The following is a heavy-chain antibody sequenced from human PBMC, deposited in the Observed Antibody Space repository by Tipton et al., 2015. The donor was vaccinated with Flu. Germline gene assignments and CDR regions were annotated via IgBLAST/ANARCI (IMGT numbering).Heavy chain of an antibody. J-gene: IGHJ5*01. V-gene: IGHV4-30-4*01. CDR1: GGSVNSGDFH. CDR3: ARDSGAYPLGFDP. CDR2: IYYSGTT. D-gene: IGHD2-15*01. Sequence: TLSLTCTVSGGSVNSGDFHWSWFRQPPGKGLEWIGYIYYSGTTYYNPSLKSRVTISIDTSKNQLSLTLTSVTAADTAVYYCARDSGAYPLGFDPWGRGTLVTVSS.